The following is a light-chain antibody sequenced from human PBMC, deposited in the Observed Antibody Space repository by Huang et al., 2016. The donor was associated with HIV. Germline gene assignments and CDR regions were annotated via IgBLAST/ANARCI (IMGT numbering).Light chain of an antibody. CDR1: QSVGSK. Sequence: DTVMTQTPATLSVSPGARATLSCRASQSVGSKLAWFQQKPGQAPRLLIHGASTRATGIPVRFSGSGSGTEFTLTISSLQSEEFAVYYCQQYNNWPYTFGQGTKLEIK. V-gene: IGKV3-15*01. CDR2: GAS. J-gene: IGKJ2*01. CDR3: QQYNNWPYT.